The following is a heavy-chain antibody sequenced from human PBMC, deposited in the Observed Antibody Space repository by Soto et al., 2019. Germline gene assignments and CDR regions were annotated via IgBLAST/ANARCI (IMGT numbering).Heavy chain of an antibody. CDR3: ASTHTAAGDY. CDR2: ISYDGSNK. CDR1: GFTFSSYA. D-gene: IGHD6-13*01. V-gene: IGHV3-30*04. Sequence: GGSLRLSCAASGFTFSSYAMHWVRQAPGKGLEWVAVISYDGSNKYYADSVKGRFTISRDNSKNTLYLQMNSLRAEDTAVYSCASTHTAAGDYWGEGTLVTVSS. J-gene: IGHJ4*02.